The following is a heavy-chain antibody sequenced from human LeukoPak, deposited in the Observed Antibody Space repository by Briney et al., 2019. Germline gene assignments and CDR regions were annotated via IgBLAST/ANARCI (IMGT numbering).Heavy chain of an antibody. CDR2: IIPILGIA. V-gene: IGHV1-69*04. D-gene: IGHD3-3*01. CDR3: AGEDPYYDFWSGYYGPLGY. CDR1: GGTFSSYA. Sequence: RVASVKVSCTASGGTFSSYAISWVRQAPGQGLEWMGRIIPILGIANYAQKFQGRVTITADKSTSTAYMELSSLRSEDTAVYYCAGEDPYYDFWSGYYGPLGYWGQGTLVTVSS. J-gene: IGHJ4*02.